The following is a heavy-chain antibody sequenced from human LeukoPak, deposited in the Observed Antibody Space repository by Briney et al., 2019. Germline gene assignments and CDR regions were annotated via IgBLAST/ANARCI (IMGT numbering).Heavy chain of an antibody. CDR1: GFTFSDYY. V-gene: IGHV3-11*01. J-gene: IGHJ4*02. CDR2: ISSSGTTI. Sequence: GGSLRLSCAASGFTFSDYYMSWIRQAPGKGLEWISYISSSGTTIYYADSVKGRFTISRDNAKNSLYLQMNSLRAEDTALYYCARDQVVVTATPFDHWGQGTLVTVSS. CDR3: ARDQVVVTATPFDH. D-gene: IGHD2-21*02.